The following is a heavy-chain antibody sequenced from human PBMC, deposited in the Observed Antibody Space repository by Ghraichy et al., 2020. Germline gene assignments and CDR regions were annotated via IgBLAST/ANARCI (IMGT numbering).Heavy chain of an antibody. CDR2: MNPNSGNT. J-gene: IGHJ4*02. Sequence: VKVSCKAYGYTFTNYDINWVRQATGQGLDWMGWMNPNSGNTGYAQKFQDRVTMTRNTSISTAYMELSSLRSDDTAVYYCARFCSRTGCYNSFDHWGQGTLVTVSS. CDR1: GYTFTNYD. V-gene: IGHV1-8*01. CDR3: ARFCSRTGCYNSFDH. D-gene: IGHD2-2*02.